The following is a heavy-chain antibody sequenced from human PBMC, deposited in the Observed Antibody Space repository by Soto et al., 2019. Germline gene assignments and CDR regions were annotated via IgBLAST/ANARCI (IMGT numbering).Heavy chain of an antibody. J-gene: IGHJ4*02. CDR2: ISLSRGYT. D-gene: IGHD2-15*01. CDR1: GFIFSDFY. V-gene: IGHV3-11*06. CDR3: ARSVDLDH. Sequence: SLRLSCAAYGFIFSDFYMSWIRQAPGKGLGWVSYISLSRGYTKYADPVKGRFTISRDNTKNLLYLQMNSLRAEDTAVYYCARSVDLDHWGQGTLVTVSS.